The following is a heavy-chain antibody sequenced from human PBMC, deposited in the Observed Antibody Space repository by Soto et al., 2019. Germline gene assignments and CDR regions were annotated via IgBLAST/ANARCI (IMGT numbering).Heavy chain of an antibody. V-gene: IGHV1-69*01. J-gene: IGHJ4*02. CDR3: ARDRDDYGSGNYYIRIDF. D-gene: IGHD3-10*01. Sequence: QVQLVQSGAEVKKPGSSVKVSCKASGGIFSTYAISWLRQAPGQGLEWMGGIIPLFGTPNYAQRFQGRVTFTADESTSTAYMELSRLRSEDTAVYYCARDRDDYGSGNYYIRIDFWGQGTLVTVSS. CDR2: IIPLFGTP. CDR1: GGIFSTYA.